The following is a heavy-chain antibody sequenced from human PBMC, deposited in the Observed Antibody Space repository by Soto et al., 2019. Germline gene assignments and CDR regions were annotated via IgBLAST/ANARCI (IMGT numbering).Heavy chain of an antibody. CDR1: GGSFSGYY. J-gene: IGHJ4*02. Sequence: PSEILSLTCAVYGGSFSGYYWSWIRQPPGKGLEWIGEINHSGSTNYNPSLKSRVTISVDTSKNQFSLKLSSVTAADTAVYYCARSIAVAGKNDYWGQGTLVTVSS. CDR3: ARSIAVAGKNDY. V-gene: IGHV4-34*01. D-gene: IGHD6-19*01. CDR2: INHSGST.